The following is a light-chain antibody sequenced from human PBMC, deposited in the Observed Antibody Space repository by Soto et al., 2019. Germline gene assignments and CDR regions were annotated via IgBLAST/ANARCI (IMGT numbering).Light chain of an antibody. J-gene: IGKJ2*01. CDR1: QSLVHSSGNTY. CDR2: KVS. CDR3: MQTTHWPYT. V-gene: IGKV2-30*02. Sequence: DVVLTQSPLSLPVTPGQPASISCRPSQSLVHSSGNTYLNWFLQRPGQSPRRLIYKVSTRDSGVPDRFSGSGSDTDFTLNISRVEAEDVGIYYCMQTTHWPYTFGQGTKVDIK.